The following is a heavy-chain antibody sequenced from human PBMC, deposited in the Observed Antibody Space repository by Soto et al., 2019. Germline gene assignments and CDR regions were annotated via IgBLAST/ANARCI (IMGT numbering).Heavy chain of an antibody. V-gene: IGHV1-46*01. Sequence: ASVKVSCKASGYTFTNYYMQWVRQAPGQGLEWMGIINPGSGSTTYAQKFQGRVTMTRDTSTSTVYMELSSLRSDDTAVYYCARSKNWFDPWGQGTLVTVSS. CDR3: ARSKNWFDP. CDR2: INPGSGST. CDR1: GYTFTNYY. J-gene: IGHJ5*02.